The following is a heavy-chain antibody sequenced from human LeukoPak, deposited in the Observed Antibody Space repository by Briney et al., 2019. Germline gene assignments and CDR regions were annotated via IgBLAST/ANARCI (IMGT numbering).Heavy chain of an antibody. Sequence: GGSLRLSCTASGFTFSSYWMSWVRQAPGKGLEWVANIKQDGSEKYYVDSVKGRFTISRDNAKNSLYLQMNSLRAEDTAVYYCAELGITMIGGVWGKGTTVTISS. CDR1: GFTFSSYW. CDR3: AELGITMIGGV. V-gene: IGHV3-7*01. CDR2: IKQDGSEK. J-gene: IGHJ6*04. D-gene: IGHD3-10*02.